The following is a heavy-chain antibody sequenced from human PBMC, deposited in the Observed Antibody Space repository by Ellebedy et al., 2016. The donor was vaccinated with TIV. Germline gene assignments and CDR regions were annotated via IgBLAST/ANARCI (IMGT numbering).Heavy chain of an antibody. V-gene: IGHV3-49*03. CDR2: ISNEFDGGTT. D-gene: IGHD6-19*01. J-gene: IGHJ4*02. Sequence: PGGSLRLSCTTSGFTFGAYSMSWFRQAPGKGLEWVGLISNEFDGGTTEYAASMKGRFTISRDDSKSIAYLHMNSLKTEDTAVYYCSRDSSGWSRDYWGQGTLVTVSS. CDR1: GFTFGAYS. CDR3: SRDSSGWSRDY.